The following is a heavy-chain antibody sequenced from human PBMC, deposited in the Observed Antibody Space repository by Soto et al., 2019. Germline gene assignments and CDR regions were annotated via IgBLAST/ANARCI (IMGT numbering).Heavy chain of an antibody. V-gene: IGHV4-34*01. CDR1: GGSFSGYY. CDR3: ASRPIAVAGSFDY. CDR2: INHSGST. Sequence: SETLSLTCAVYGGSFSGYYWSWIRQPPGKGLEWIGEINHSGSTNYNPSLKSRVTISVDTSKNQFSLKLSSVTAAHTAVYYCASRPIAVAGSFDYWGQGTLVTVSS. D-gene: IGHD6-19*01. J-gene: IGHJ4*02.